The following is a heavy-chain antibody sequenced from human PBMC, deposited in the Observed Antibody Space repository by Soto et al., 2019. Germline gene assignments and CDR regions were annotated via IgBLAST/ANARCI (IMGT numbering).Heavy chain of an antibody. V-gene: IGHV4-59*08. Sequence: PSETLSLTCTVSGGSISSYYWSWIRQPPGKGLEWIGYIYYSGSTNYNPSLKSRVTISVDTSKNQFSLKLSSVTAADTAVYYCARQASSSWYGPFDYWGQGTLVTVSS. D-gene: IGHD6-13*01. CDR2: IYYSGST. CDR3: ARQASSSWYGPFDY. CDR1: GGSISSYY. J-gene: IGHJ4*02.